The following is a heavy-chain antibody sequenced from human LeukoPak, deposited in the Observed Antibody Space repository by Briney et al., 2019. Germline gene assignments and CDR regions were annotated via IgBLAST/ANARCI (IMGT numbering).Heavy chain of an antibody. J-gene: IGHJ4*02. D-gene: IGHD6-19*01. CDR2: IRSKANSYAT. CDR3: TRPSGGIAVAAGGFDY. CDR1: GFTFSGSA. V-gene: IGHV3-73*01. Sequence: GESLKISCAASGFTFSGSAMHWVRQASGKGLEWVGRIRSKANSYATAYAASVKGRFTISRDDSKNTAYLQMNSLKTEDTAVYYCTRPSGGIAVAAGGFDYWGQGTLVTVSS.